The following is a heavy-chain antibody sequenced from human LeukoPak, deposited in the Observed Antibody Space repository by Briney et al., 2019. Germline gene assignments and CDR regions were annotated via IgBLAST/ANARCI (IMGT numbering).Heavy chain of an antibody. D-gene: IGHD3-10*01. CDR1: GYTFTSYG. J-gene: IGHJ6*03. Sequence: ASVKVSCKASGYTFTSYGISWVRQAPGQGLEWMGWISAYNGNTNYAQKFQGRVTMTRNTSIGTAYMELSSLRSEDTAVYYCARISGGGYMDVWGKGTTVTISS. CDR2: ISAYNGNT. CDR3: ARISGGGYMDV. V-gene: IGHV1-18*01.